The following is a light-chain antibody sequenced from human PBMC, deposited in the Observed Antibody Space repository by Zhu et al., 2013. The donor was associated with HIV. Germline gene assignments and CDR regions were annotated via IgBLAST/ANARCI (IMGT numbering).Light chain of an antibody. CDR3: QQYGSSPQIT. J-gene: IGKJ3*01. CDR1: ENIGSF. CDR2: SAS. Sequence: RMTQSPSLLGVSTGDTVNITCRAAENIGSFLVWYQQKPGSAPRLLIYSASLLADGVPSRFAGSGSGADFTLTISRLDPEDFAVYYCQQYGSSPQITFGPGTKVDIK. V-gene: IGKV1-8*01.